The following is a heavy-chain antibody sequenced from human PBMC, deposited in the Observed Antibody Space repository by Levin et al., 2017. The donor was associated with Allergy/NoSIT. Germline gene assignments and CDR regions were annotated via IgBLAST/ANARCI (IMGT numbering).Heavy chain of an antibody. D-gene: IGHD3-16*01. CDR3: AKLRRTAVRYDAFDV. J-gene: IGHJ3*01. CDR2: IYAGDSDT. V-gene: IGHV5-51*01. CDR1: GYSFSTYW. Sequence: GESLKVSCKGSGYSFSTYWIGWVRQKPGKGLEWMGIIYAGDSDTRYSPSFQGQATISVDKSISTAYLQWSSLKASDSAMYYCAKLRRTAVRYDAFDVWGQGTKVTVSS.